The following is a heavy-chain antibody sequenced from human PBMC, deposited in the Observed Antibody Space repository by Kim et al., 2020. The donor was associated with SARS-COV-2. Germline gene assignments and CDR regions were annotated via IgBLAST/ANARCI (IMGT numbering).Heavy chain of an antibody. D-gene: IGHD3-22*01. CDR2: ISGSGGST. J-gene: IGHJ2*01. Sequence: GGSLRLSCAASGFTFSSYAMSWVRQAPGKGLEWVSAISGSGGSTYYADSVKGRFTISRDNSKNTLYLQMNSLRAEDTAVYYCASPNMMVTPLWYFDLWGRGTLVTVSS. V-gene: IGHV3-23*01. CDR1: GFTFSSYA. CDR3: ASPNMMVTPLWYFDL.